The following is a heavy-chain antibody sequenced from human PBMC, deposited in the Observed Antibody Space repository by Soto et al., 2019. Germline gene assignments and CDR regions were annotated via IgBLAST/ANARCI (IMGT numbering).Heavy chain of an antibody. CDR1: GYSFTSYW. V-gene: IGHV5-51*01. J-gene: IGHJ6*02. CDR3: AGTYSSSPQDDYGMDV. D-gene: IGHD6-6*01. Sequence: PGESLKISCKGSGYSFTSYWIGWVRQVPGKGLEWMGIIYPGDSDTRYSPSFQGQVTISADKSISTAYLQWSSLKASDTAMYYCAGTYSSSPQDDYGMDVWGQGTTVTVSS. CDR2: IYPGDSDT.